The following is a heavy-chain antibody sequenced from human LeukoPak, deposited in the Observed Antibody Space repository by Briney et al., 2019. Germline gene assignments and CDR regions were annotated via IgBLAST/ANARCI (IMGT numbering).Heavy chain of an antibody. V-gene: IGHV4-39*07. CDR3: ASRPTNSFTIFHYYYMDV. J-gene: IGHJ6*03. CDR2: IYYSGST. D-gene: IGHD3-9*01. CDR1: GGSISSSSYY. Sequence: SETLSLTCTVSGGSISSSSYYWGWIRQPPGKGLEWIGSIYYSGSTYYNPSLKSRVTISVDTSKNQFSLKLSSVTAADTAVYYCASRPTNSFTIFHYYYMDVWGKGTTVTVSS.